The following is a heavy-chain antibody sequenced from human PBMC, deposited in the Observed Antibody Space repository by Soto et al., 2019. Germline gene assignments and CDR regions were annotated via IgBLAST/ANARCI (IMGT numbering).Heavy chain of an antibody. V-gene: IGHV3-23*01. CDR2: INGGGGST. CDR3: ARETYRGFYFDY. CDR1: GFTFNRYA. Sequence: GGSLRLSCGASGFTFNRYAMNWVRRAPGKGLEWVSAINGGGGSTYYADSMKGRFTISRDNSKNTLYLQMNSLRVEDTALYYCARETYRGFYFDYWGQGTLVTVSS. J-gene: IGHJ4*02. D-gene: IGHD3-10*01.